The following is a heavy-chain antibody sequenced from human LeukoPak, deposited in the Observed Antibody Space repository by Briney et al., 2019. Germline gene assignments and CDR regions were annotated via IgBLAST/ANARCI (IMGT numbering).Heavy chain of an antibody. CDR3: ARDDGPRGVDP. CDR1: GGSFSGYY. V-gene: IGHV4-31*11. Sequence: SETLSLTCAVYGGSFSGYYWSWIRQHPGKGLEWIGYIYYSGSTYYNPSLKSRVTISLDTSKNQFSLKLSSVTAADTAVYYCARDDGPRGVDPWGQGTLVTVSS. CDR2: IYYSGST. J-gene: IGHJ5*02. D-gene: IGHD3-10*01.